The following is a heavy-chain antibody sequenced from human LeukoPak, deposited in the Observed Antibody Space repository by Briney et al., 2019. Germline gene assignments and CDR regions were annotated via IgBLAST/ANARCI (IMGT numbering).Heavy chain of an antibody. CDR1: GGSIMTSNW. V-gene: IGHV4-4*02. CDR2: VHLSGAT. CDR3: TRESGAFSPFGF. D-gene: IGHD1-26*01. J-gene: IGHJ4*02. Sequence: SGTLSLTCDVSGGSIMTSNWWSWVRQPPNKGLEWIGEVHLSGATNYNPSLESRVTMSIDTSKNHLSLELASVTAADTAMYYCTRESGAFSPFGFWGQGTLVTVSS.